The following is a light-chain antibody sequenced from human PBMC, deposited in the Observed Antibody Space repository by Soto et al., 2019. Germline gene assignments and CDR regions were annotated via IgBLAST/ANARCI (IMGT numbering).Light chain of an antibody. CDR1: HSLLYTSDNNNY. J-gene: IGKJ2*01. V-gene: IGKV4-1*01. CDR3: QQYYNTPYT. CDR2: WAS. Sequence: DIVMTQSPDSLAVSLGERATFKCKSSHSLLYTSDNNNYLGSYQVKPGQPPRLLIYWASNRQPGVPDRFSGSGSGTDFTLTITSLQAEDVAVYYCQQYYNTPYTFGQGTKLEIK.